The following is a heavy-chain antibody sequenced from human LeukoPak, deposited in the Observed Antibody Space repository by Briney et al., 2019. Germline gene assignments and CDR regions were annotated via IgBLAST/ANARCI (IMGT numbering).Heavy chain of an antibody. D-gene: IGHD3-10*01. V-gene: IGHV1-2*02. CDR2: INPNSGGT. Sequence: GASVKVSCKASGYTFAGYYMHWVRQAPGQGLEWMGWINPNSGGTNYAQKFQGRVTITADKSTSTAYMELSSLRSEDTAVYYCAGGSGSYSAFDIWGQGTMVTVSS. CDR3: AGGSGSYSAFDI. CDR1: GYTFAGYY. J-gene: IGHJ3*02.